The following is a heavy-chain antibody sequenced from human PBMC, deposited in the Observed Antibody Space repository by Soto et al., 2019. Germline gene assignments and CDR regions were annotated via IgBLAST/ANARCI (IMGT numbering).Heavy chain of an antibody. CDR1: GFTVSTYH. Sequence: EVQLVESGGGLVQPGGSLRLSCAASGFTVSTYHMSWVRQAPGKGLEWVSVIYSAGSADFADSVKVRFTISRDNSKNTLSLQTSSLRAEDTAVYYCARVPSSSYHYFDYWGQGTVVTVSS. J-gene: IGHJ4*02. CDR2: IYSAGSA. D-gene: IGHD6-13*01. V-gene: IGHV3-66*01. CDR3: ARVPSSSYHYFDY.